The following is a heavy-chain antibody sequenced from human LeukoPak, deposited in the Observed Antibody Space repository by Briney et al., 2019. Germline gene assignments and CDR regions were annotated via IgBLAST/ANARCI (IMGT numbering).Heavy chain of an antibody. Sequence: SETLSLTCTVSGGSISSYYWSWIRQPPGKGLEWIGYIYYSGSTYYNPSLKSRVTISVDTSKNQFSLKLSSVTAADTAVYYCARYSSGWPGYYFDYWGQGTLVTVSS. V-gene: IGHV4-59*08. CDR1: GGSISSYY. J-gene: IGHJ4*02. D-gene: IGHD6-19*01. CDR2: IYYSGST. CDR3: ARYSSGWPGYYFDY.